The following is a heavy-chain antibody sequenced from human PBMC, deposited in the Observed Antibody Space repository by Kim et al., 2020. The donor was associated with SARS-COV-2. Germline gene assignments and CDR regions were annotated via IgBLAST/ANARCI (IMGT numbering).Heavy chain of an antibody. CDR3: ARVGGDGYNYNFDY. V-gene: IGHV4-4*07. D-gene: IGHD5-12*01. Sequence: DPSRESRVTMSVDTSKNQFSLKLSSVTAADTAVYYCARVGGDGYNYNFDYWGQGTLVTVSS. J-gene: IGHJ4*02.